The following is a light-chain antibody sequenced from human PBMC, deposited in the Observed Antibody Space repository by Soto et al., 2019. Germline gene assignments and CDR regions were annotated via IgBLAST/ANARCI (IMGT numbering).Light chain of an antibody. Sequence: DIQMTQSPSTLSASVGDRVTITCRASQSISSWLAWYQQKPGKAPKLLIYKASSLESGVPSKFSGSGSGTEFTLTISSLQPDDFATYYCQHYNSYPFTVGRGTKVDIK. CDR3: QHYNSYPFT. CDR1: QSISSW. V-gene: IGKV1-5*03. CDR2: KAS. J-gene: IGKJ3*01.